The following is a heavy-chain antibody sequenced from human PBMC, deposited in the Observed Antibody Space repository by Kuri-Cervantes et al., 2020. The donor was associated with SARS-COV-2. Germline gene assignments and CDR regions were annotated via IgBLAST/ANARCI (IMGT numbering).Heavy chain of an antibody. V-gene: IGHV1-69*13. CDR2: IIPIFGTA. CDR1: GYTFTGYY. J-gene: IGHJ6*04. D-gene: IGHD7-27*01. Sequence: SVKVSCKASGYTFTGYYIHWVRQAPGQGLEWMGGIIPIFGTANYAQKFQGRVTITADESTSTAYMELSSLRSEDTAVYYCARELTGDLDVWGKGTTVTVSS. CDR3: ARELTGDLDV.